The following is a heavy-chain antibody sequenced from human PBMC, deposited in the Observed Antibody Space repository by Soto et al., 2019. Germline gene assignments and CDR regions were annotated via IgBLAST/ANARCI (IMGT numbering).Heavy chain of an antibody. J-gene: IGHJ6*02. CDR2: ISGSGGST. CDR1: GFTFSSYA. Sequence: PGGSLRLSCAASGFTFSSYAMSWVRQAPGKGLEWVSAISGSGGSTYYADSVKGRFTISRDNSKNTLYLQMNSLRAEDTAVYYCAKGQNYYYYYGMDVWGQGTTVTVSS. CDR3: AKGQNYYYYYGMDV. V-gene: IGHV3-23*01.